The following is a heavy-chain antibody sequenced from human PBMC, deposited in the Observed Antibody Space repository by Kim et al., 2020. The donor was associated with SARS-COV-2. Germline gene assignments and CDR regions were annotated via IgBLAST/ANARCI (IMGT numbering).Heavy chain of an antibody. V-gene: IGHV3-23*01. CDR2: ISGSGGST. D-gene: IGHD3-22*01. J-gene: IGHJ4*02. CDR1: GFTFSSYA. Sequence: GGSLRLSCAASGFTFSSYAMSWVRQAPGKGLEWVSAISGSGGSTYYADSVKGRFTISRDNSKNTLYLQMNSLRAEDTAVYYCAKEGSYIYYYDSSGYCDYWGQGTLVTVSS. CDR3: AKEGSYIYYYDSSGYCDY.